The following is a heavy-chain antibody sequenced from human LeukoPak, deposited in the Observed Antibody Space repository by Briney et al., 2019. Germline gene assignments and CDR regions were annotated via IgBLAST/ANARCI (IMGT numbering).Heavy chain of an antibody. CDR2: VYYSGST. Sequence: SETLSLTCTVSGGSISSYYWQWLRQPPGNSLEWIGYVYYSGSTDYNPSLKSRVTISVDTSKNQFSLRLTSVTAADTAVYYCARGEPRIARPGAPPFDLWGRGTLVTVSS. CDR1: GGSISSYY. CDR3: ARGEPRIARPGAPPFDL. J-gene: IGHJ2*01. V-gene: IGHV4-59*01. D-gene: IGHD6-13*01.